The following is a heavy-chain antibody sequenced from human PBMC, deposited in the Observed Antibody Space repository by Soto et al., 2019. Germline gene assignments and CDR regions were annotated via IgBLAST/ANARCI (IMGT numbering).Heavy chain of an antibody. V-gene: IGHV4-59*08. J-gene: IGHJ4*02. Sequence: SETLSLTCAVSGGSFSGYIWSWIRQPPGKGLEWIGYIYYSGSTNYNPSLKSRVTISVDTSKNQFSLNLSSVTAADTAVYYCARHHDSWGQGTLVTVS. CDR2: IYYSGST. CDR1: GGSFSGYI. CDR3: ARHHDS.